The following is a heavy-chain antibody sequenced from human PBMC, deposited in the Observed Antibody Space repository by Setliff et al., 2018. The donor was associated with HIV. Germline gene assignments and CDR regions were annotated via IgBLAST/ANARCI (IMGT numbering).Heavy chain of an antibody. Sequence: SETLSLTCAVYGGSLSGYYWSWIRQPPGKGLEWFGEINHSGSTNYNPSLKSRVTISLGTSRNQFSLKLGSVTAADTAMYYCAREHCSGGSCNGFDIWGQGTMVTVSS. CDR2: INHSGST. CDR1: GGSLSGYY. CDR3: AREHCSGGSCNGFDI. J-gene: IGHJ3*02. V-gene: IGHV4-34*01. D-gene: IGHD2-15*01.